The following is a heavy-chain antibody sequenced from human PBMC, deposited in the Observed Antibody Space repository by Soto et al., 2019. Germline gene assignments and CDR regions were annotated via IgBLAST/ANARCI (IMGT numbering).Heavy chain of an antibody. Sequence: PSETLSLTCTVSGGSVSSGSYYWSWIRQPPGKGLEWIGYIYYSGSTNYNPSLKSRVTISVDTSKNQFSLKLSSVTAADTAVYYCARAEGRASQRLDYRGQGTLVTVSS. CDR2: IYYSGST. D-gene: IGHD2-15*01. V-gene: IGHV4-61*01. CDR1: GGSVSSGSYY. CDR3: ARAEGRASQRLDY. J-gene: IGHJ4*02.